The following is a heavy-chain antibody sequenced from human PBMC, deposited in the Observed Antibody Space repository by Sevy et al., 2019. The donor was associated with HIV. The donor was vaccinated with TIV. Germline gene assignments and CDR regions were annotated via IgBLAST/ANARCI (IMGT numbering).Heavy chain of an antibody. D-gene: IGHD4-4*01. J-gene: IGHJ4*02. Sequence: SETLSLTCTVSGDSVSSDNYYWSWIRQPPGKGLEWIGYMFYRGSTNYNPPLKSRVTISVETSKSQFSLKLNSLTAADTAVYYCARLSAVSRSYNFDYWGQGTLVTVSS. CDR1: GDSVSSDNYY. CDR2: MFYRGST. V-gene: IGHV4-61*01. CDR3: ARLSAVSRSYNFDY.